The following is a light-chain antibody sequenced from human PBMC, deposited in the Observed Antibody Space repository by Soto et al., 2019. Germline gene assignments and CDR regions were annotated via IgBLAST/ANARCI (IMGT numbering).Light chain of an antibody. J-gene: IGKJ2*01. CDR2: DTF. CDR3: QQRNTWSYT. Sequence: EIVLTQSPGTLSLSPGERATLSCRASQSVGSTLAWYQQKPDQAPRLLIYDTFTRANGIPARFSGGGSGTDFTLTISSLEAEDVAVYYCQQRNTWSYTFGQGTRLEIK. CDR1: QSVGST. V-gene: IGKV3-11*01.